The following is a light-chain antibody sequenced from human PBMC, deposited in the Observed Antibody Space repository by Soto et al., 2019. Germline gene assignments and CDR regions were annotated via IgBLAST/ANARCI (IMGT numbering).Light chain of an antibody. CDR2: AAS. Sequence: IHMTHSPSSLSASLGDIVTITFRASQSISSYLNWYQQKPGKAPKLLIYAASSLQSGVPSRFSGSGSGTDFTLTISSLQPEDFATYYCQQSYSTPIFGQGTRLEIK. CDR1: QSISSY. J-gene: IGKJ5*01. CDR3: QQSYSTPI. V-gene: IGKV1-39*01.